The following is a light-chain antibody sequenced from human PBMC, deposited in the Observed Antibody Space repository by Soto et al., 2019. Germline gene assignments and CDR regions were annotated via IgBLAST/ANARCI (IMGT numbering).Light chain of an antibody. Sequence: QSVLTQPASVSGSPGQSITISCTGTSSDVGGYNYVSWYQQHPGKAPKLMIYDVSNRPSGVSNRFSGSKSGNTASLTISGLQAEDEADYYCSSYTSSSTPYVFGTGTKLPVL. V-gene: IGLV2-14*01. CDR1: SSDVGGYNY. J-gene: IGLJ1*01. CDR3: SSYTSSSTPYV. CDR2: DVS.